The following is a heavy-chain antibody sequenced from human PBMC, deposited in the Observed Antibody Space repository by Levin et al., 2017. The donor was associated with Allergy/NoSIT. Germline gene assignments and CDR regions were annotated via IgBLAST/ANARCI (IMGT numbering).Heavy chain of an antibody. CDR2: IKQDGSEK. D-gene: IGHD3-3*01. V-gene: IGHV3-7*01. CDR1: GFTFSSYW. J-gene: IGHJ3*02. CDR3: ARVWSAYYDFWSGYAFDI. Sequence: GESLKISCAASGFTFSSYWMSWVRQAPGKGLEWVANIKQDGSEKYYVDSVKGRFTISRDNAKNSLYLQMNSLRAEDTAVYYCARVWSAYYDFWSGYAFDIWGQGTMVTVSS.